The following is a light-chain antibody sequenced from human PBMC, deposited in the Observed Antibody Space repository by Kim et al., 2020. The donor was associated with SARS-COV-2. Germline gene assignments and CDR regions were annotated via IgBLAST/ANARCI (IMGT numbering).Light chain of an antibody. V-gene: IGLV2-11*01. CDR2: DVS. J-gene: IGLJ2*01. CDR1: RSDVGGYNY. Sequence: QSVTISCTGTRSDVGGYNYVSWYQQHPGEAPKLMIYDVSKRPSGVPDRFSGSKSGNTASLTISGLQAEDEADYYCCSYAGSYTLGVFGGGTQLTVL. CDR3: CSYAGSYTLGV.